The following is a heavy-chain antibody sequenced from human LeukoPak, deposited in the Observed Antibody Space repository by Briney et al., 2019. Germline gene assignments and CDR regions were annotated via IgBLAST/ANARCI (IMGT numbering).Heavy chain of an antibody. CDR1: GFTFSSSE. CDR3: ARGTGSVWTDY. J-gene: IGHJ4*02. CDR2: ISSSGRTI. D-gene: IGHD6-19*01. V-gene: IGHV3-48*03. Sequence: PGGSLRLSCVASGFTFSSSEMNWVRQAPGKGLEWVSCISSSGRTIYYADSAQGRFTISRDNAKNSLSLQMNSLRAEDTAVYYCARGTGSVWTDYGGQGTLVTVSS.